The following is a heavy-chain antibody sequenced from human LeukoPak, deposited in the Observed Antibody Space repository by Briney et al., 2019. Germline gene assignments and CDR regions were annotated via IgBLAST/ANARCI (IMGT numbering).Heavy chain of an antibody. D-gene: IGHD3-10*01. Sequence: ASVKVSCKVSGYTLTELSMHWVRQAPGKGLEWMGGFDPEDGETIYAQKFQGRVTMTEDTSTDTAYMELSSLRSEDTAVYYCARVLLWYGEPNNWFDPWGQGTLVTVSS. CDR3: ARVLLWYGEPNNWFDP. CDR2: FDPEDGET. V-gene: IGHV1-24*01. J-gene: IGHJ5*02. CDR1: GYTLTELS.